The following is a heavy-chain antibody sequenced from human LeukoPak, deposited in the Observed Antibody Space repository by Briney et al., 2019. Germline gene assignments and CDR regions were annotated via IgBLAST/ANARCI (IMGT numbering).Heavy chain of an antibody. Sequence: GASVKVSCKASGYTFTGYYMHWVRQAPGQRLEWMGWINPNSGGTNYAQKFQGRVTMTRDTSISTAHMELSRLRSDDTAVYYCARGSYYDFWSGPLDFDYWGQGTLVTVSS. V-gene: IGHV1-2*02. CDR3: ARGSYYDFWSGPLDFDY. J-gene: IGHJ4*02. D-gene: IGHD3-3*01. CDR1: GYTFTGYY. CDR2: INPNSGGT.